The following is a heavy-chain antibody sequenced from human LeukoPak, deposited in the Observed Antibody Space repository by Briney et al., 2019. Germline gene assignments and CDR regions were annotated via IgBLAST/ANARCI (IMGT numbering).Heavy chain of an antibody. CDR1: GFTFSSNG. CDR2: IWYDGSNK. V-gene: IGHV3-33*01. J-gene: IGHJ5*02. D-gene: IGHD2-2*01. Sequence: QPGRSLRLSCAASGFTFSSNGMHWVRQAPGKGLEWVAVIWYDGSNKYYADSVKGRFTISRDNSKNTLYLQMNSLRAEDTAVYYCARDQDIVVVPAADVWFDPWGQGTLVTVSS. CDR3: ARDQDIVVVPAADVWFDP.